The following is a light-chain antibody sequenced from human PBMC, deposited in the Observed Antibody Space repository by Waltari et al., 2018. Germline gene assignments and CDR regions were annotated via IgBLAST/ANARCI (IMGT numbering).Light chain of an antibody. Sequence: SSVLTQPPSVSVAPGQPATITCGGNNIGSKSVHWYQQKPGQAPVLVVYDDDVRPSGIPERISGSNSANTATLTINRVEVGDEAAYFCQVWDNYADHVIFGGGTKLTVL. J-gene: IGLJ2*01. V-gene: IGLV3-21*02. CDR1: NIGSKS. CDR3: QVWDNYADHVI. CDR2: DDD.